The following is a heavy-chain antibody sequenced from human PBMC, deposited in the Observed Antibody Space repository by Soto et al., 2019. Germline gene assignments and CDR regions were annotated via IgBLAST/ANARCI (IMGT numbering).Heavy chain of an antibody. D-gene: IGHD3-10*01. CDR2: VSTNGRST. V-gene: IGHV3-23*01. CDR3: AKDRAFNYFYGMDV. J-gene: IGHJ6*02. Sequence: PGGSLRLSCRASGLAFGNYAMNWVRQVPGRGLEWVAGVSTNGRSTYYADSVRGRFTIPRDNSKITVYLQMNSLRAEDTAVYYCAKDRAFNYFYGMDVWGQGTTVTVSS. CDR1: GLAFGNYA.